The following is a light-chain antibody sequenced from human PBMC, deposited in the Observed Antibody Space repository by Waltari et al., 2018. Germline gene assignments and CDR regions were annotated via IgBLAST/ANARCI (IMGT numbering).Light chain of an antibody. Sequence: QLELTQSPSASASLGASVDLTCTHNRDHRDYAIAWHQLHTEKGPRFLMSRNSAGSLKRGDGIPDRFSGSSSGAERYLTISSLQSEDEADYYCQTWGPGIVIFGGGTKLTVL. J-gene: IGLJ2*01. V-gene: IGLV4-69*01. CDR3: QTWGPGIVI. CDR2: RNSAGSL. CDR1: RDHRDYA.